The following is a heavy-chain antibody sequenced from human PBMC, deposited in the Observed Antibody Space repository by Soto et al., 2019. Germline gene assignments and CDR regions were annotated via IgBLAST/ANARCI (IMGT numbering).Heavy chain of an antibody. Sequence: QVQLQESGPGLVKPSQTLSLTCTVSGGSISSGDYYWSWIRQPPGKGLEWIGYIHYSGSTYYNPSLKSRLTISLHTAKIHYSLTLSHVTAADAAVYHCARDRVTYRSGWYTDYWGQGTLVTVSS. CDR1: GGSISSGDYY. V-gene: IGHV4-30-4*01. CDR2: IHYSGST. D-gene: IGHD6-19*01. J-gene: IGHJ4*02. CDR3: ARDRVTYRSGWYTDY.